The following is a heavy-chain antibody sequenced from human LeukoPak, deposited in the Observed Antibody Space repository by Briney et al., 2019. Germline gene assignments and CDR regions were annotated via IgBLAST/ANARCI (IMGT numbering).Heavy chain of an antibody. Sequence: SETLSLTCTVSGGSISSYYWSWIRQPPGKGLEWIGDIYYSGYTNYNPSLKSRVTISVDTSKNQFSLKLSSVTAADTAVYYCARLSNSLYGSGSYVFYYYYYMDVWGKGTTVTISS. V-gene: IGHV4-59*12. CDR2: IYYSGYT. J-gene: IGHJ6*03. CDR1: GGSISSYY. D-gene: IGHD3-10*01. CDR3: ARLSNSLYGSGSYVFYYYYYMDV.